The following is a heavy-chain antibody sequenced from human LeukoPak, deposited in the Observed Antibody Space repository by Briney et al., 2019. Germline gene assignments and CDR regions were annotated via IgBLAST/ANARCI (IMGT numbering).Heavy chain of an antibody. V-gene: IGHV4-34*01. D-gene: IGHD3-22*01. CDR3: ASYDSSGYWRDY. CDR1: GGSFSGYY. Sequence: PSETLSLTGAVYGGSFSGYYWSWIRQPPGKGLEWIGEINHSGSTNYNPSLKSRVTISVATSKNQFFLKLSSVTAADTAVYYCASYDSSGYWRDYWGQGTLVTVSS. J-gene: IGHJ4*02. CDR2: INHSGST.